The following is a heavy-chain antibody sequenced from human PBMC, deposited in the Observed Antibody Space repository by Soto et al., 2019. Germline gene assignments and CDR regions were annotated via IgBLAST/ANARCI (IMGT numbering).Heavy chain of an antibody. Sequence: PGGCRGRSCATSGFILSDCAMNWVRQAPGKGLEWVSYISSSSSVIDYADSVKGRFTVSRDNARNSLYLQMNSLRAEDTAVYYCARDLSWGSNWYYYMDVWGKGTTVTVSS. CDR3: ARDLSWGSNWYYYMDV. D-gene: IGHD7-27*01. CDR2: ISSSSSVI. V-gene: IGHV3-48*01. CDR1: GFILSDCA. J-gene: IGHJ6*03.